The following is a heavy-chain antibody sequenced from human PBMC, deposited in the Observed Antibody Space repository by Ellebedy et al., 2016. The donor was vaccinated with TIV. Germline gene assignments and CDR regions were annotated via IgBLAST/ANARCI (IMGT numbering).Heavy chain of an antibody. CDR2: ISYDGSNK. CDR3: AREEGGYSSSWPYFDY. D-gene: IGHD6-13*01. J-gene: IGHJ4*02. CDR1: GFTFSSYA. V-gene: IGHV3-30*01. Sequence: GESLKISCAASGFTFSSYAMHWVRQAPGKGLEWVAVISYDGSNKYYADSVKGRFTISRDNSKNTLYLQMNSLRAEDTAVYYCAREEGGYSSSWPYFDYWGQGTLVTVSS.